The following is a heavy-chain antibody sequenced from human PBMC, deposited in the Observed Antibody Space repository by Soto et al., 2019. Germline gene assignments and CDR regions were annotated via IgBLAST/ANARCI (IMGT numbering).Heavy chain of an antibody. CDR3: ARRMLVVVVAATSHHAY. J-gene: IGHJ4*02. Sequence: QVQLVQSGAEVKKPGASVKVSCKASGYTFTSYGISWVRQAPGQGLEWMGWISAYNGNTNYAQKLQGRVTMTTDTSTSPAYMELRSLRSDETAVYYWARRMLVVVVAATSHHAYLGQGTLVTVSS. V-gene: IGHV1-18*01. D-gene: IGHD2-15*01. CDR2: ISAYNGNT. CDR1: GYTFTSYG.